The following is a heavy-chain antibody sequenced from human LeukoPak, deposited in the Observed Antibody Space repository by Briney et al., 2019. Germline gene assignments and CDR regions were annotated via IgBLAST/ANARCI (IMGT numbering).Heavy chain of an antibody. V-gene: IGHV3-23*01. Sequence: GGSLRLSCAASGFTFSSYAMSWVRQAPGRGLEWVSAISGSGGSTYYADSVKGRFTISRDNSKNTLYLQMNSLRAEDTAVYYCAKGVVLWFGEFDAFDIWGQETMVTVSS. D-gene: IGHD3-10*01. CDR2: ISGSGGST. CDR1: GFTFSSYA. CDR3: AKGVVLWFGEFDAFDI. J-gene: IGHJ3*02.